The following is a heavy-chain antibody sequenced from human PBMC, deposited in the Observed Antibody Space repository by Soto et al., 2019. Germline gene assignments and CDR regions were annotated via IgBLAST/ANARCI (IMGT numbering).Heavy chain of an antibody. Sequence: QVQLVQSGAEVKKPGASVKVSCKASGYIFTSFGISWVRQAPGQGLEWMGWISAYNGNTKYAQNLQGRVTMTTDTSTSTAYMELRSLRSDDTSVYYCARDNSRLYFDYWGQGALVTVSS. CDR3: ARDNSRLYFDY. CDR1: GYIFTSFG. CDR2: ISAYNGNT. J-gene: IGHJ4*02. D-gene: IGHD1-26*01. V-gene: IGHV1-18*01.